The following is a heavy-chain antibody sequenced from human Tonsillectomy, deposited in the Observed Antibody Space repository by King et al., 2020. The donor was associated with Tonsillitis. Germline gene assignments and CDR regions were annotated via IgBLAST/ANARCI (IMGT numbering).Heavy chain of an antibody. CDR2: IYYSGST. Sequence: QLQESGPGLVKPSETLSLTCTVSGGSISSSRYYWGWIRQPPGKGLEWIVRIYYSGSTYDNPSLKSRVTIYVDTSKNQFSLKLSSVTAADTAVYYCARLRYSNYYYYYYMDVWGKGTTVTVSS. D-gene: IGHD4-11*01. CDR1: GGSISSSRYY. CDR3: ARLRYSNYYYYYYMDV. V-gene: IGHV4-39*01. J-gene: IGHJ6*03.